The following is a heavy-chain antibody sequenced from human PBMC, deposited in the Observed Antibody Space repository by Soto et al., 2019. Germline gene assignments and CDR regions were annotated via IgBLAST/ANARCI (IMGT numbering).Heavy chain of an antibody. Sequence: EVQLLESGGGLVQPGGSLRLSCAASGFTFSSYAMSWVRQAPGKGLEWVSTISGSGGSTYYADSVKGRFTISRDNSKNTLYLQMNSLRAEDTAVYYCAKAPALSLAVAGTDWGQGTLVTVSS. CDR3: AKAPALSLAVAGTD. V-gene: IGHV3-23*01. J-gene: IGHJ4*02. D-gene: IGHD6-19*01. CDR2: ISGSGGST. CDR1: GFTFSSYA.